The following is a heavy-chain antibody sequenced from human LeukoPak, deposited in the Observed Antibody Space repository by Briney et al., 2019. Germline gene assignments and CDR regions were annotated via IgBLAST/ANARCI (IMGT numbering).Heavy chain of an antibody. V-gene: IGHV4-59*08. CDR1: GGSISSYY. Sequence: SETLSLTCTVSGGSISSYYWSWIRQPPGKGLEWIGYIFYSGSTYYNPSLKSRVTISVDTSKTQFSLRLSSVTAADTAVYYCARHARGYYYGMDVWGQGTTATVPS. CDR2: IFYSGST. J-gene: IGHJ6*02. CDR3: ARHARGYYYGMDV.